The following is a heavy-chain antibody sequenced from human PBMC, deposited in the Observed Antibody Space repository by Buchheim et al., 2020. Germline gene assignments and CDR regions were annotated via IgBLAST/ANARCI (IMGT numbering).Heavy chain of an antibody. D-gene: IGHD3-22*01. Sequence: QVQLVQSGAEVKKPGSSVKVSCKASGGTYSSYAISWVRQAPGQGLEWMGGNIPIFGTANYAQQFQGRVTITADESKHTAYMELSRLRSEDTAVYYCARDNHYYDSSGYLEYFQHWGQGTL. CDR2: NIPIFGTA. V-gene: IGHV1-69*01. J-gene: IGHJ1*01. CDR3: ARDNHYYDSSGYLEYFQH. CDR1: GGTYSSYA.